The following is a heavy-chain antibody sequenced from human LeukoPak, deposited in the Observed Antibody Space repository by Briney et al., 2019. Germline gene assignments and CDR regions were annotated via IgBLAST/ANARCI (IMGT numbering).Heavy chain of an antibody. CDR1: GYTFTGYY. Sequence: ASVKVSCKASGYTFTGYYMHWVRQAPGQGLEWMGWINPNSGGTNYAQKFQGRVTMTRDTSISTAYMELSRLRSDATAVDYCARADDFWSGYFLNWFDPWGQGTLVTVSS. CDR2: INPNSGGT. CDR3: ARADDFWSGYFLNWFDP. V-gene: IGHV1-2*02. J-gene: IGHJ5*02. D-gene: IGHD3-3*01.